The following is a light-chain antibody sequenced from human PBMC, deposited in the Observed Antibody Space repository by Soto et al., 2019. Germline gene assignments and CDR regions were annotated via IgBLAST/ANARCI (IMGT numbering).Light chain of an antibody. CDR2: GAS. J-gene: IGKJ4*01. CDR3: QQYKNWPPLT. V-gene: IGKV3-15*01. CDR1: QSVGSA. Sequence: EIVMTQSPATLSVSPGETATLSCRASQSVGSAVAWYQHKPGLAPRLLIVGASIRATGVPGRFSGGGSGTEFTLTISSLQSEDFAVYYCQQYKNWPPLTFGGGTTVEI.